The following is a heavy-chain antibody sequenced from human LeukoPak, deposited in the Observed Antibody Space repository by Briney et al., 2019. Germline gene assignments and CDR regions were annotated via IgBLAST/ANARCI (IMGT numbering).Heavy chain of an antibody. V-gene: IGHV4-4*07. CDR1: GGSISTYS. CDR3: AREGSAFDI. Sequence: SETLSLTCTVSGGSISTYSWSWIRQPAGKGLEWIGRIFASGTTKYNPSLKSRVTMSVETSKNQFSLKLSSVTAADTAVYYCAREGSAFDIWGQGTMVTVSS. CDR2: IFASGTT. J-gene: IGHJ3*02.